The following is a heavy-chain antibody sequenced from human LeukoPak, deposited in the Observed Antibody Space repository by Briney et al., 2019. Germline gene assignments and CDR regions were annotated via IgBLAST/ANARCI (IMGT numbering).Heavy chain of an antibody. V-gene: IGHV3-30-3*01. CDR3: ARGDYGLDY. Sequence: GGSLGLSCAASGFTFSSYAMHWVRQAPGKGLEWVAVISYDGSNKYYADSVKGRFTISRDNSKNTLYLQMNSLRAEDTAVYYCARGDYGLDYWGQGTLVTVSS. CDR1: GFTFSSYA. CDR2: ISYDGSNK. J-gene: IGHJ4*02. D-gene: IGHD4-17*01.